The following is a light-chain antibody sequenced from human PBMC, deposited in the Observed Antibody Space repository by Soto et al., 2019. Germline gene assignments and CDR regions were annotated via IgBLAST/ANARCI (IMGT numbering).Light chain of an antibody. CDR1: SSNIGAGYD. CDR3: QYYDRRLSGSKV. J-gene: IGLJ1*01. V-gene: IGLV1-40*01. Sequence: QSVLTQPPSVSGAPGQRVTISCTGSSSNIGAGYDVHWYQQLPGTAPKLLIYGNSNRPSGVPDRFSGSKFGTSASLAITGLQAEDEADYYCQYYDRRLSGSKVFGTGNKVTVL. CDR2: GNS.